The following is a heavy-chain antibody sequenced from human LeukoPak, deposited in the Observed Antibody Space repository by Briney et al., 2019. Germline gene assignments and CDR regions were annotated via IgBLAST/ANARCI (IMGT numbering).Heavy chain of an antibody. J-gene: IGHJ4*02. CDR1: GFTFSKYW. V-gene: IGHV3-74*01. CDR2: INTDGTVT. CDR3: ATKQWLAPPPDS. Sequence: GLSLRLSCPSSGFTFSKYWMLWVLQAPVNGLEIISRINTDGTVTTYADSVKGRFTVSRDNADNTMFLQMNSVRDEDTAVYYCATKQWLAPPPDSWGQGTPVTVSS. D-gene: IGHD6-19*01.